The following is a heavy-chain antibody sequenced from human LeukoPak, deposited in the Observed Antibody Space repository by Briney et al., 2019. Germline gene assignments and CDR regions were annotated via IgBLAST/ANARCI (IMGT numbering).Heavy chain of an antibody. D-gene: IGHD3-3*01. V-gene: IGHV4-59*01. Sequence: SETLSLTCTVSGGSISSYYWSWIRQPPGKGLEGIGYIYYSGSTNYNPSLTSRVTISVDTSKNQFSLKLSSVTAADTAVYYCARDSRTTIFGVVSWWFDPWGQGTLVTVSS. CDR2: IYYSGST. CDR3: ARDSRTTIFGVVSWWFDP. CDR1: GGSISSYY. J-gene: IGHJ5*02.